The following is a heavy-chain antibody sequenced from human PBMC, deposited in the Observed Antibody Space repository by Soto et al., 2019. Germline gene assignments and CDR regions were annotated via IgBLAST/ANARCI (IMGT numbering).Heavy chain of an antibody. D-gene: IGHD5-18*01. J-gene: IGHJ5*02. CDR2: ISAYNGNT. V-gene: IGHV1-18*01. CDR3: ARQSGGYSPNWFDP. Sequence: ASVKVSCKASGYTFTSYGISWVRQAPGQGLEWMGWISAYNGNTNYAQKLQGRVTMTTDTSTSTAYMELRSLRSDDTAVYYCARQSGGYSPNWFDPWGQGTLVTVSS. CDR1: GYTFTSYG.